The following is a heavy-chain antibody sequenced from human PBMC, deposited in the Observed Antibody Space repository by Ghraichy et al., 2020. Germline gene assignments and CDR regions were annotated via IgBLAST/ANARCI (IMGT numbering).Heavy chain of an antibody. D-gene: IGHD5-18*01. CDR2: ISGSGGST. CDR1: GFTFSSYA. Sequence: GESLNISCAASGFTFSSYAMSWVRQAPGKGLEWVSAISGSGGSTYYADSVKGRFTISRDNSKNTLYLQMNSLRAEDTAVYYCAKDGLGYSYGAVDYWGQGTLVTVSS. V-gene: IGHV3-23*01. J-gene: IGHJ4*02. CDR3: AKDGLGYSYGAVDY.